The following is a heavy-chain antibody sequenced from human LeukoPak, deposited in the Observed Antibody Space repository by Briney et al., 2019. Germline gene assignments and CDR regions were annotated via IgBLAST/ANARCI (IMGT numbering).Heavy chain of an antibody. V-gene: IGHV3-21*01. CDR3: ARDLEWSGHLYYFDY. J-gene: IGHJ4*02. CDR2: ISSSSSYI. CDR1: GFTFSSYS. D-gene: IGHD3-3*01. Sequence: PGGSLRLSCAASGFTFSSYSMNWVRQAPGKGLEWVSSISSSSSYIYYADSVKGRFTISRDNAKSSLYLQMNSLRAEDTAVYYCARDLEWSGHLYYFDYWGQGTLVTVSS.